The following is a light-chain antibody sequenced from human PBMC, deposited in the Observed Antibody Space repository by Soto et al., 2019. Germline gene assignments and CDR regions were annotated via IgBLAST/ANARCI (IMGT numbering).Light chain of an antibody. CDR1: QSFSNY. Sequence: EIVLTQSPATLSLSPGERATLSCRASQSFSNYLAWYQQKPGQAPRLLIYDASNRATGVPARFSGSRSGTDFTLTISDLEPADFGLYYCQQRLNWPPGFGQGTKVDI. V-gene: IGKV3-11*01. J-gene: IGKJ1*01. CDR3: QQRLNWPPG. CDR2: DAS.